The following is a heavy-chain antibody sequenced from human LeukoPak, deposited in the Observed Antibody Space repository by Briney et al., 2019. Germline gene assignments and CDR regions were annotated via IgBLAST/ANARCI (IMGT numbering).Heavy chain of an antibody. CDR1: GFTFSSYA. CDR2: ISGSGGST. D-gene: IGHD1-26*01. J-gene: IGHJ4*02. CDR3: ARVQSGSYDFDY. Sequence: PGGSLRLSCAASGFTFSSYAMNWVRQAPGKGLEWVSSISGSGGSTYYTDSVKGQFTISRDNSKNTLYLQMNSLRAEDTAVYYCARVQSGSYDFDYWGQGTLVTVSS. V-gene: IGHV3-23*01.